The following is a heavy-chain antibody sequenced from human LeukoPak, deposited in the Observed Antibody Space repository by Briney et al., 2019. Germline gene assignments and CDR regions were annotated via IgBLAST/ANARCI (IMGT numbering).Heavy chain of an antibody. CDR3: ARGEAAKPLNFDY. Sequence: SETLSLTCTVSGGSISSHYWSWIRQPPGKGLEWIGYIYYSGSTNYNPSLKSRVTISVDTSKNQFSLKLSSVTAADTAVCYCARGEAAKPLNFDYWGQGTLVTVSS. CDR2: IYYSGST. V-gene: IGHV4-59*11. CDR1: GGSISSHY. D-gene: IGHD3-16*01. J-gene: IGHJ4*02.